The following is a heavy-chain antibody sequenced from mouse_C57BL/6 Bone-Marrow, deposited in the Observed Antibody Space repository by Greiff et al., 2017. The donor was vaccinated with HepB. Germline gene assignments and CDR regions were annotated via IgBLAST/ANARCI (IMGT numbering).Heavy chain of an antibody. CDR2: IDPENGDT. CDR1: GFNIKDDY. Sequence: VQLKESGAELVRPGASVKLSCTASGFNIKDDYMHWVKQRPEQGLEWIGWIDPENGDTEYASKFQGKATITADTSSNTAYLQLSSLTSEDTAVYYCTTMHYGSSSWFAYWGQGTLVTVSA. CDR3: TTMHYGSSSWFAY. V-gene: IGHV14-4*01. J-gene: IGHJ3*01. D-gene: IGHD1-1*01.